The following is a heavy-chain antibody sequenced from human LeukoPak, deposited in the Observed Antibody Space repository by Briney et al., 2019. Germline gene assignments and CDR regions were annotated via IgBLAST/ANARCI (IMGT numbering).Heavy chain of an antibody. CDR1: GYTFTGYY. Sequence: GASVKVSCKASGYTFTGYYMHWVRQAPGQGLEWMGWINTNSGGTNYAQKFQGRVTMTTDTTLSTAYMELSRLRSDDTAVYYCAREVPDGDHELNFDYWGQGTLVTVSS. J-gene: IGHJ4*02. CDR2: INTNSGGT. CDR3: AREVPDGDHELNFDY. D-gene: IGHD4-17*01. V-gene: IGHV1-2*02.